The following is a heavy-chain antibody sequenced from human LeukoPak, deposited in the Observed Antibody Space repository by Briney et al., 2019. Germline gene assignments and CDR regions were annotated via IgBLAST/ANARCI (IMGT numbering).Heavy chain of an antibody. V-gene: IGHV1-8*01. CDR3: ARDDYYDSSGYYLAY. CDR2: MNPNSGNT. J-gene: IGHJ4*02. CDR1: GYTFTSYD. D-gene: IGHD3-22*01. Sequence: ASLKLSCKASGYTFTSYDINWVRQATGQGLEWMGWMNPNSGNTGYAQKFQGRVTMTRNTSISTAYMELNSLRSEDTAVYYCARDDYYDSSGYYLAYWGQGTLVTVSS.